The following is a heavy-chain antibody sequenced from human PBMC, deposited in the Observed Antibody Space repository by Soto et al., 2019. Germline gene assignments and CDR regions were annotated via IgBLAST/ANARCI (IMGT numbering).Heavy chain of an antibody. D-gene: IGHD6-13*01. V-gene: IGHV3-7*05. J-gene: IGHJ4*02. CDR3: ARDFGASGTSWVEY. CDR2: IKDDGSEQ. Sequence: GGSLRLSCASSGFTFSNYWMSWVRQTPERGHGWVANIKDDGSEQYYVDSLKGRFTVSRDNAKSSLYLQLTSLRAEDTAVYYCARDFGASGTSWVEYWGQGTLVTVSS. CDR1: GFTFSNYW.